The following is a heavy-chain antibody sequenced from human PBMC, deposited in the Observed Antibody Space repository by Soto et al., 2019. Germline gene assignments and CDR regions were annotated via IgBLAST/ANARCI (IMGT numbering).Heavy chain of an antibody. D-gene: IGHD3-10*01. V-gene: IGHV1-69*13. CDR1: GGTFSSYA. Sequence: SVKVSFKASGGTFSSYAISWVRQAPGQGLEWMGGIILTFGTANYAQKCQGRVTITADESTSTAYMELSSLRYEDTAVYYCARAPPYNGSGSYNWFDPWGQGTLVTVSS. CDR2: IILTFGTA. J-gene: IGHJ5*02. CDR3: ARAPPYNGSGSYNWFDP.